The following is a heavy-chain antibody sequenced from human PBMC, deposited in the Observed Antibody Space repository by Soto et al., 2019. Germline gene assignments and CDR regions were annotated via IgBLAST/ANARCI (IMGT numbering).Heavy chain of an antibody. CDR1: GVTFSSYA. D-gene: IGHD2-15*01. CDR3: AKEKIVAAKYYGMDV. J-gene: IGHJ6*02. V-gene: IGHV3-23*01. CDR2: ISGNGGST. Sequence: PGGSLRLSCAASGVTFSSYAMNWVRQAPGKGLEWVSHISGNGGSTYYADSVKGRFTISRDNSKNTLYLQMNSLRAEDTAVYYCAKEKIVAAKYYGMDVWGQGTTVTVSS.